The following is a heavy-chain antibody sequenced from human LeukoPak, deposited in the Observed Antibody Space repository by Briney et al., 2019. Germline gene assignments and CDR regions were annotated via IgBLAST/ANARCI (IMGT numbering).Heavy chain of an antibody. Sequence: PGGSLRLSCAASGFTFSSYAMSWVRQAPGKGLEWVSAISGSGGSTYYADSVKGRFTISRDTSRNTLYLQMNSLRAEDTAVYYCAKHAGSVRGYNWFDPWGQGTLVTVSS. CDR3: AKHAGSVRGYNWFDP. D-gene: IGHD2-15*01. J-gene: IGHJ5*02. CDR2: ISGSGGST. CDR1: GFTFSSYA. V-gene: IGHV3-23*01.